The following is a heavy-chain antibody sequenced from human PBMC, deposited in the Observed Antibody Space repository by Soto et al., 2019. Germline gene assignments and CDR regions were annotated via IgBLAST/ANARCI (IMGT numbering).Heavy chain of an antibody. V-gene: IGHV1-69*13. Sequence: ASVKVSCKASGGTFSSYAISWVRQAPGQGLGWMGGIIPIFGTTNYAEKFRGRVSITADESTSTAYVELSSLRSEDTAVYYCAGSFKYGSGTFDPFDIWGQGTMVTVSS. D-gene: IGHD3-10*01. CDR2: IIPIFGTT. CDR1: GGTFSSYA. J-gene: IGHJ3*02. CDR3: AGSFKYGSGTFDPFDI.